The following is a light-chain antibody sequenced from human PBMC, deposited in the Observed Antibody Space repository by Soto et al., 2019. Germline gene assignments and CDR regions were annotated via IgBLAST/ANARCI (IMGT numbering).Light chain of an antibody. CDR1: QDIGNF. CDR3: QQHDDFSHAT. CDR2: DAS. J-gene: IGKJ2*01. Sequence: DVQMPQSPSTLSASVGDRVTIACRTSQDIGNFLAWYQHKPGKAPKLLIYDASTLQTGVPSRFRASGFGTEFTLTISGLQADDIATYYCQQHDDFSHATFGQGTKVEIK. V-gene: IGKV1-5*01.